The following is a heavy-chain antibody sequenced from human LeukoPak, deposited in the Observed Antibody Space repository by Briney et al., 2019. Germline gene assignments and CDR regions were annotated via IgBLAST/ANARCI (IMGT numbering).Heavy chain of an antibody. D-gene: IGHD1-14*01. Sequence: SETLSLTCAVYGGSFSGHYWTWIRQPPGKGLEWIGEIVHRGSTNYNPSLKSRVTISVDTSKNRFSLKLSSVTAADTAVYYCARISERITAARWFDPWGQGTLVTVSS. CDR1: GGSFSGHY. V-gene: IGHV4-34*12. CDR3: ARISERITAARWFDP. CDR2: IVHRGST. J-gene: IGHJ5*02.